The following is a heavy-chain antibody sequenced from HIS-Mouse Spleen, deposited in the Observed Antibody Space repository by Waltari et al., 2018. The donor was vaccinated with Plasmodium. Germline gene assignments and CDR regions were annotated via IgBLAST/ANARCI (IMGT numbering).Heavy chain of an antibody. V-gene: IGHV1-2*02. Sequence: QVQLVQSGAEVKKPGASVKVSCKASGYTFTGYYMHWVRQAPGQGLEWMGWINPNRGGTNYARKFQCRVTMTRDTSSSTAYMELSRRRSDDTAVYYCARVLGYKAAAGTFVEYFQHWGQGTLVTVSS. D-gene: IGHD6-13*01. CDR3: ARVLGYKAAAGTFVEYFQH. J-gene: IGHJ1*01. CDR1: GYTFTGYY. CDR2: INPNRGGT.